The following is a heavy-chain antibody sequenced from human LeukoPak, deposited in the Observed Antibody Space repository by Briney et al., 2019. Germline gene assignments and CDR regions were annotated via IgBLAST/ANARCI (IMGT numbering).Heavy chain of an antibody. V-gene: IGHV4-59*01. CDR3: ARLSGYDWESFYVY. J-gene: IGHJ4*02. CDR2: IYYSGST. Sequence: SETLSLTCTVYGGSISSFYWSWIRQPPGKGLEWIGYIYYSGSTYYNPSLKSRVTISVHTSKNQFSLKLSSVTAADTAVYYCARLSGYDWESFYVYWGQGTLVIVSS. CDR1: GGSISSFY. D-gene: IGHD5-12*01.